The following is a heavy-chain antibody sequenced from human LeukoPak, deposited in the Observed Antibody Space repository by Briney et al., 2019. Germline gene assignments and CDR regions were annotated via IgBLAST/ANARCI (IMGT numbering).Heavy chain of an antibody. CDR2: IKQDGSEI. CDR3: ATLRQWVRLIREGYFDH. D-gene: IGHD5-12*01. J-gene: IGHJ4*02. Sequence: GGSLRLSCAASGFTFSSYWMSWVRQAPGKGLEWVAYIKQDGSEIYLLDSVKGRFTISRDNAKNSLSLQMNSLRAEDTAVYYCATLRQWVRLIREGYFDHWGQGTLVTVSS. V-gene: IGHV3-7*01. CDR1: GFTFSSYW.